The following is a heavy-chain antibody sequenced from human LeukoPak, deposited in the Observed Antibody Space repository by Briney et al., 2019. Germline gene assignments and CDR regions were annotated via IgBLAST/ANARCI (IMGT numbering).Heavy chain of an antibody. V-gene: IGHV4-4*02. CDR2: IYHSGST. CDR1: GVSISSSNW. D-gene: IGHD3-10*01. Sequence: PSETLSLTCAVSGVSISSSNWWSWVRQPPGQGLEWIGEIYHSGSTNYNPSLKSRVTISVDKSKNRFSLKLSSVTAADTAVYYCARDGRSGSSYYFDYWGRGTLVTVSS. CDR3: ARDGRSGSSYYFDY. J-gene: IGHJ4*02.